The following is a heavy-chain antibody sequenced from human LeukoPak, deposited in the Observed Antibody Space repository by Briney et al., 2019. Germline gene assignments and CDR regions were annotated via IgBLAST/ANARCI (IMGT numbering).Heavy chain of an antibody. CDR2: IFSGGHT. CDR3: ARNRAYSHGYAYYFEY. D-gene: IGHD5-18*01. CDR1: GFTVSSGY. Sequence: GGSRRLSFAASGFTVSSGYMSWVRQAPGKGLDWVSVIFSGGHTFYADSVMGRFSISRDNSKNTLYIHMNSLRAEDTAVYYCARNRAYSHGYAYYFEYWGQGTLVTVSS. V-gene: IGHV3-66*01. J-gene: IGHJ4*02.